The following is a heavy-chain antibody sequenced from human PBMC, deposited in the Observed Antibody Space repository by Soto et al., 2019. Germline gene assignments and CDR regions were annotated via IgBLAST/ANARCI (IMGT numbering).Heavy chain of an antibody. CDR3: ARDLWGYCGTDCYPLDV. J-gene: IGHJ6*02. CDR2: LYYTGST. CDR1: GGYISSYY. Sequence: SSEPLSLTCTVSGGYISSYYWSCILQPPGKGLEWIGYLYYTGSTVYNPPFKSRVTISVDTSKNQFSLKLNSVTAADTAVYYCARDLWGYCGTDCYPLDVWGQGTTVTVSS. D-gene: IGHD2-21*02. V-gene: IGHV4-59*01.